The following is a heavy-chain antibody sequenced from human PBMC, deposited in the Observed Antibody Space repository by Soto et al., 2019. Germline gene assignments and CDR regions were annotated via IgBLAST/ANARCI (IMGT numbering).Heavy chain of an antibody. Sequence: QVQLVQSGAEVKKPGSSVKVSCKASGGTFSSYAISWVRQAPGQGLEWMGGIVPIFGSAHYAQKFQGRVTITADESSSTAYMELSSLRSEDTAVYYCARDRRYSLSSGRAGHYYHGMDVWGQGTTVTVSS. CDR1: GGTFSSYA. J-gene: IGHJ6*02. CDR2: IVPIFGSA. D-gene: IGHD1-26*01. CDR3: ARDRRYSLSSGRAGHYYHGMDV. V-gene: IGHV1-69*01.